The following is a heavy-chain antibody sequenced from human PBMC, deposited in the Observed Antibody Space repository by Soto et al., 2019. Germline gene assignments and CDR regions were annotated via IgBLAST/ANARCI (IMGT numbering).Heavy chain of an antibody. V-gene: IGHV3-23*01. CDR3: AKDPAGSGSYEGAGYFDY. CDR2: ISGSSNSA. CDR1: GFTFSSYA. J-gene: IGHJ4*02. D-gene: IGHD3-10*01. Sequence: EVQLLESGGGLVQPGGSLRLSCAASGFTFSSYAMRWVRQAPAKRLEWVSGISGSSNSAYYADSVKGRFTISRDNSKSTLYLQMNSLRAEDTAVYYCAKDPAGSGSYEGAGYFDYWGQGTLVTVSS.